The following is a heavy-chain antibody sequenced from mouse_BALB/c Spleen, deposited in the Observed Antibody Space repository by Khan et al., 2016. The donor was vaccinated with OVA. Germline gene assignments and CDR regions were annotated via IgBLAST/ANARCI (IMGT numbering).Heavy chain of an antibody. D-gene: IGHD2-1*01. Sequence: EVELVESGGGLVKPGGSLKLSCAASGFTFSSYTLSWVRQTPEMRLEWVATISSGATYTYYLDSVKGRFTISRDNAKNTLYLQMSSLKSEETAMYYGSRDGNYAHWYFDVWGAGTTVTVSS. CDR3: SRDGNYAHWYFDV. J-gene: IGHJ1*01. CDR1: GFTFSSYT. CDR2: ISSGATYT. V-gene: IGHV5-6-4*01.